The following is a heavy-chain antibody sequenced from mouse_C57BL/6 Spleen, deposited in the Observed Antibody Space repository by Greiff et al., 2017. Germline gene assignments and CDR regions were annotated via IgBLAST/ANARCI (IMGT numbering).Heavy chain of an antibody. Sequence: EVHLVESGGGLVKPGGSLKLSCAASGFTFSDYGMHWVRQAPEKGLEWVAYISSGSSTIYYADTVKGRFTISRDNAKNTLFLQMTSLRSEDTAMYYCARGGTGSSYNWYFDVWGTGTTVTVSS. CDR2: ISSGSSTI. CDR1: GFTFSDYG. J-gene: IGHJ1*03. V-gene: IGHV5-17*01. CDR3: ARGGTGSSYNWYFDV. D-gene: IGHD1-1*01.